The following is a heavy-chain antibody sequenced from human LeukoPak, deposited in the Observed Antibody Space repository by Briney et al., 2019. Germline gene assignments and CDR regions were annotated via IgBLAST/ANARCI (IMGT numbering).Heavy chain of an antibody. Sequence: GGSLRLSCAASGFTFSSYSMNWVRQPPGKGLEWVSSISSSSSYIYYADSVKGRFTISRDNSKNTLYLQMNSLRAEDTALYYCARGPKFDWFDPGGEGPLVTVSS. J-gene: IGHJ5*02. V-gene: IGHV3-21*01. CDR1: GFTFSSYS. CDR2: ISSSSSYI. CDR3: ARGPKFDWFDP. D-gene: IGHD3-16*01.